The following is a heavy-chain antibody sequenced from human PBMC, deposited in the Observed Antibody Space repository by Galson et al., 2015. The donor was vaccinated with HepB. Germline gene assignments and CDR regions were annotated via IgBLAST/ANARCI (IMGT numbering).Heavy chain of an antibody. CDR1: GGSISSSSYY. V-gene: IGHV4-39*01. Sequence: LSLTCTVSGGSISSSSYYWGWIRQPPGKGLEWIGSIYYSGSTYYNPSLKSRVTISVDTSKNQFSLKLSSVTAADTAVYYCARQGAGPPGSPDGSGGYGMDVWGQGTTVTVSS. CDR2: IYYSGST. J-gene: IGHJ6*02. D-gene: IGHD3-10*01. CDR3: ARQGAGPPGSPDGSGGYGMDV.